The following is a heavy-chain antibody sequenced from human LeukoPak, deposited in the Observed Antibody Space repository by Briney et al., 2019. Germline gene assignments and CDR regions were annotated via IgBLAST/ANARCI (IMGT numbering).Heavy chain of an antibody. Sequence: GASVKVSCKASGYTFTSYYMHWVRQAPGQGLEWMGIINPSGGSTSYAQKFQGRVTMTRDMSTSTVYMELSSLRSEDTAVYYCASCTTVTTGYYYYMDVWGKGTTVTVSS. CDR3: ASCTTVTTGYYYYMDV. CDR1: GYTFTSYY. J-gene: IGHJ6*03. D-gene: IGHD4-17*01. V-gene: IGHV1-46*01. CDR2: INPSGGST.